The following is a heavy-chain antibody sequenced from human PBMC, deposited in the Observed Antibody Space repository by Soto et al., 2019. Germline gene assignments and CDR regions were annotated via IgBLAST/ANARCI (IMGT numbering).Heavy chain of an antibody. D-gene: IGHD6-19*01. CDR2: VYYTGST. CDR1: GGSISGSY. Sequence: SETLSLTCSVSGGSISGSYCIFIRQSPGRGLEWLVYVYYTGSTNYSPSLRSRVSISVDTSKNEFSLRLSSVTAADTAVYFCARSVAVPGARIDYWGQGTQVTVSS. J-gene: IGHJ4*02. V-gene: IGHV4-59*01. CDR3: ARSVAVPGARIDY.